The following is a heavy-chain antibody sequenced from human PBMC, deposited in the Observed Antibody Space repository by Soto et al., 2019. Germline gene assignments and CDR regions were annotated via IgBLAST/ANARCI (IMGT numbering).Heavy chain of an antibody. V-gene: IGHV3-30-3*01. CDR2: ISYDGTNK. Sequence: QVQLVESGGGVVQPGRSLRLSCAASGFTFSTYAMDWVRQAPGKGLEWVAVISYDGTNKYYADSVKGRFTISRDNSKNPLDLQMDSLRTEDTGVYFWSRDRETKWPPLDSWGQGTLVTVSS. J-gene: IGHJ4*02. CDR3: SRDRETKWPPLDS. CDR1: GFTFSTYA. D-gene: IGHD2-8*01.